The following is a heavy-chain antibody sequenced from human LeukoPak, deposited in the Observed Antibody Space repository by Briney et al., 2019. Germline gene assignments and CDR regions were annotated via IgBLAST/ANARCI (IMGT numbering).Heavy chain of an antibody. CDR1: GFTFDDYA. CDR2: ISWNSGSI. CDR3: AKGGGNSEGEPVDY. J-gene: IGHJ4*02. D-gene: IGHD4-23*01. V-gene: IGHV3-9*03. Sequence: GGSLRLSCAASGFTFDDYAMHWVRQAPGKGLEWVSGISWNSGSIGYADSVKGRSTISRDNAKNSLYLQMNSLRAEDMALYYCAKGGGNSEGEPVDYWGQGTLVTVSS.